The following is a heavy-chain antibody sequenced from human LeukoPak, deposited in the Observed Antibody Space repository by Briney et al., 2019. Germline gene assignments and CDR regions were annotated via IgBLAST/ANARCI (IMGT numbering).Heavy chain of an antibody. CDR3: ARISPYYYDSSGYYENY. Sequence: GASVKVSCKASGYTFTSYGISWVRQAPGQGLEWMGWISAYNGNTNYAQKLQGRVTMTTDTPTSTAYIELRSLRSDDTAVYYCARISPYYYDSSGYYENYGGQGTLVTVSS. V-gene: IGHV1-18*01. D-gene: IGHD3-22*01. J-gene: IGHJ4*02. CDR1: GYTFTSYG. CDR2: ISAYNGNT.